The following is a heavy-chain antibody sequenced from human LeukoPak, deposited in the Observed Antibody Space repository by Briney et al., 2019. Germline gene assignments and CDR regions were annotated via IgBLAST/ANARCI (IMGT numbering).Heavy chain of an antibody. CDR2: IYYSGST. D-gene: IGHD3-3*01. CDR3: ARASLRFTFDY. CDR1: GGSISSGDYY. J-gene: IGHJ4*02. V-gene: IGHV4-30-4*01. Sequence: SETLSLTCTVSGGSISSGDYYWSWIRQPPGKGLEWIGYIYYSGSTYYNPSLKSRVTISVDTSKNQFSLKLSSVTAADTAVYDCARASLRFTFDYWGQGTLVTVSS.